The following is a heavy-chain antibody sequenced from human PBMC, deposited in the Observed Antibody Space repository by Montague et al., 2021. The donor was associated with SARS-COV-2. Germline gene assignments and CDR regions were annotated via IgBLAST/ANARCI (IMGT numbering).Heavy chain of an antibody. J-gene: IGHJ4*02. V-gene: IGHV3-7*03. D-gene: IGHD2-21*02. CDR1: GFTFSSYW. Sequence: SLRLSCAASGFTFSSYWMSWVRQAPGKGLEWVANIKQDGSEKYYVDSVKGRFTISRDNAKNSLYLQMNSLRAEDTAVYYCARDNPDCAPLVLDYWGQGTLVTVSS. CDR3: ARDNPDCAPLVLDY. CDR2: IKQDGSEK.